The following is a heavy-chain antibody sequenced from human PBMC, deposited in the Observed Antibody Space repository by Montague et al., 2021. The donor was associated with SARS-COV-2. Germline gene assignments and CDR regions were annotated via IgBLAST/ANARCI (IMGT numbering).Heavy chain of an antibody. CDR3: ARGGHSSSWYYYYGMDV. CDR2: IYSGGST. CDR1: GFTVSSNY. D-gene: IGHD6-13*01. J-gene: IGHJ6*02. Sequence: FLRLSCAASGFTVSSNYMSWVRQAPGEGLEWVSVIYSGGSTYYADSVKGRFTVSRDNSKNTLYLQMNSLRAEDTAVYYCARGGHSSSWYYYYGMDVWGQGTTVTVSS. V-gene: IGHV3-53*01.